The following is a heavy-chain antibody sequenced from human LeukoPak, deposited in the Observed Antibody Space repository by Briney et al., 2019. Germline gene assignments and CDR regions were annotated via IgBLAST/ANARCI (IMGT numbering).Heavy chain of an antibody. Sequence: GGSLRLSCAASGFTFSSYAMHWVRQAPGKGLEWVAVISYDGSNKYYADSVKGRFTISRDNSKNTLYLQMSSLRAEDTAVYYCASVSGSYSTYLDYWGQGTLVTVSS. V-gene: IGHV3-30*04. D-gene: IGHD1-26*01. CDR3: ASVSGSYSTYLDY. CDR2: ISYDGSNK. J-gene: IGHJ4*02. CDR1: GFTFSSYA.